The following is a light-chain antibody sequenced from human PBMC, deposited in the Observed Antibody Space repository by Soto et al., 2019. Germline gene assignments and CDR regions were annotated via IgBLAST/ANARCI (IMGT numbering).Light chain of an antibody. CDR3: TSWTTSTTML. CDR1: SSDIGAYNF. J-gene: IGLJ2*01. V-gene: IGLV2-14*03. Sequence: QSALTQPASVSGSPGQSITISCTGTSSDIGAYNFVSWYQQHPGKAPKLMLYDVNIRPSGVAKRFSGSKSGNTASLTISGHQGEDEADYDCTSWTTSTTMLFGGGTKLTVL. CDR2: DVN.